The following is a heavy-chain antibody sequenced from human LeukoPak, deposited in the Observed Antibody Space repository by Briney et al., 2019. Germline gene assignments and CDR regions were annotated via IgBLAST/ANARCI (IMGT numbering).Heavy chain of an antibody. V-gene: IGHV3-48*03. Sequence: GGPLRLSCAASGFTFSSYEMNWVRQAPGKGLEWVSYISSSGSTIYYADSVKGRFTISRDNAKNSLYLQMNSLRAEDTAVYYCARGSRITMIVVVIYWGQGTLVTVSS. CDR2: ISSSGSTI. CDR1: GFTFSSYE. J-gene: IGHJ4*02. D-gene: IGHD3-22*01. CDR3: ARGSRITMIVVVIY.